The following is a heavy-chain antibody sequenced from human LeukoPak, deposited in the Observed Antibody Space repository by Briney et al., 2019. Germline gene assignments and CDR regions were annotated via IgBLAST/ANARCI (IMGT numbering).Heavy chain of an antibody. V-gene: IGHV3-21*01. CDR2: ISSSSSYI. D-gene: IGHD5-18*01. CDR1: EFTFSSYS. Sequence: GGSLRLSCAASEFTFSSYSMNWVRQAPGKGLEWVSSISSSSSYIYYADSVKGRFTISRDNAKNSLYLQMNSLRAEDTAVYYCARDHVDTAMVRSYWGQGTLVTVSS. CDR3: ARDHVDTAMVRSY. J-gene: IGHJ4*02.